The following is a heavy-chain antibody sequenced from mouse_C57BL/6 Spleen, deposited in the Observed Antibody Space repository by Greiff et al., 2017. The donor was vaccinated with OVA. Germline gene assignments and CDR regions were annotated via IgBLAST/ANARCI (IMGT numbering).Heavy chain of an antibody. Sequence: VQLQQPGAELVKPGASVKLSCKASGYTFTSYWMHWVKQRPGQGLEWIGMIHPNSGSTNYNEKFKSKATLTVDKSSSTAYMQLSSLTSEDSAVYYCARVVVATSDYFDYWGQGTTLTVSS. CDR2: IHPNSGST. D-gene: IGHD1-1*01. J-gene: IGHJ2*01. V-gene: IGHV1-64*01. CDR1: GYTFTSYW. CDR3: ARVVVATSDYFDY.